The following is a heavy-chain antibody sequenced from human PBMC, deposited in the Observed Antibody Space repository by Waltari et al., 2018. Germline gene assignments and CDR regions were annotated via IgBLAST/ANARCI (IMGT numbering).Heavy chain of an antibody. CDR2: ITSRRSYI. Sequence: EVQLVESGGGLVKPGGSLRLSCAASGFTFSSYSMNWVRQAPGKGLEWVSCITSRRSYIYYTDSVKGRFTISRDNAKNSLYLQMNSLRAEDTAVYYCARDPLHYYGSGSLYYFDYWGQGTLVTVSS. J-gene: IGHJ4*02. CDR1: GFTFSSYS. V-gene: IGHV3-21*01. D-gene: IGHD3-10*01. CDR3: ARDPLHYYGSGSLYYFDY.